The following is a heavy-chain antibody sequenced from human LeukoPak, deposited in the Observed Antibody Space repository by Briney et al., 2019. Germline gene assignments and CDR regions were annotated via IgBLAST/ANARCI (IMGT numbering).Heavy chain of an antibody. D-gene: IGHD3-10*01. Sequence: PGGSLRLSCAASGFTFDDYAMSWVRQAPGKGLEWVSAISGSGGSTYYADSVKGRFTISRDNSKNTLYLQMNSLRAEDTAVYYCATLMVRGAGGDYWGQGTLITV. V-gene: IGHV3-23*01. J-gene: IGHJ4*02. CDR2: ISGSGGST. CDR1: GFTFDDYA. CDR3: ATLMVRGAGGDY.